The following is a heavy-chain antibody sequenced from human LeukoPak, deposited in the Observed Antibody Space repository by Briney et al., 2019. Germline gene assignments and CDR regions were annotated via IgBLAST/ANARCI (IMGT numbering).Heavy chain of an antibody. V-gene: IGHV3-23*01. CDR1: GFTFSSYA. Sequence: GGSLRLSCAASGFTFSSYAMSWVRQAPGKGLEWVSAISGSGGSTYYADSVKGRFTISRGNSKNTLYLQMNSLRAEDTAVYYCAKDQYYYGSGSYHYWGQGTLVTVSS. D-gene: IGHD3-10*01. CDR2: ISGSGGST. J-gene: IGHJ4*02. CDR3: AKDQYYYGSGSYHY.